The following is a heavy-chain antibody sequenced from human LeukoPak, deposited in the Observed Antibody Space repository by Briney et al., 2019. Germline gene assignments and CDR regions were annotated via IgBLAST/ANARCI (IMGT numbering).Heavy chain of an antibody. CDR1: AFTFSTYG. Sequence: GGSLRLSCAASAFTFSTYGMNWVRQAPGKGLEWVSAISGSGGSTYYSDSVKGRFTISRDNAKNTVYLQMNSLRAEDTAVYYCARTAYSSGWVASYYYYMDVWGKGTTVTISS. CDR2: ISGSGGST. D-gene: IGHD6-19*01. CDR3: ARTAYSSGWVASYYYYMDV. V-gene: IGHV3-23*01. J-gene: IGHJ6*03.